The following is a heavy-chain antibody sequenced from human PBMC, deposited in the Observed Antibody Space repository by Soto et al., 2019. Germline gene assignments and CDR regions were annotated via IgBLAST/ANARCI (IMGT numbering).Heavy chain of an antibody. D-gene: IGHD6-19*01. J-gene: IGHJ4*02. V-gene: IGHV3-23*01. CDR3: AKGQHSSGWYGGLYFDY. CDR2: ISGSGGST. CDR1: GFTFSSYA. Sequence: EVQLLESGGGLVQPGGSLRLSCAASGFTFSSYAMSWVRQAPGKGLEWVSAISGSGGSTYYADSVKGRFTISRDNSKNTLYLQMNSLRAEDTAVYYCAKGQHSSGWYGGLYFDYWGQGTLVTVSS.